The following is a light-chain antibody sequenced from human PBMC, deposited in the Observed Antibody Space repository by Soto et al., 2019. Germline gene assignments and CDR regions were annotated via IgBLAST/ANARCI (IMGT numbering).Light chain of an antibody. CDR1: SSNIGGNS. CDR3: GSWDSSLSAYV. J-gene: IGLJ1*01. Sequence: QSVMTQPPSVSAAPGQKVTFSCSGSSSNIGGNSVSWYQQLPGTAPKLLIYDDNKRPSGIPDRFSGSKSGTSATLGITGFQTGDEADYYCGSWDSSLSAYVLGTGTQLTVL. CDR2: DDN. V-gene: IGLV1-51*01.